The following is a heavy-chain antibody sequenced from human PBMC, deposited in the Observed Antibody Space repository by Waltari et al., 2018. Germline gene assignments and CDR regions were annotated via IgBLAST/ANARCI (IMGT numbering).Heavy chain of an antibody. CDR2: ISYDGSYK. CDR1: GVTFRRYR. CDR3: AKDYYGTGLKYFDP. Sequence: QVQLVESGGGVVQPGRSLRLSGSASGVTFRRYRMHGVRQAPGKGLEWVAVISYDGSYKYYADSVKGRFTISRDNSKNTLYLQMNSLGAEDTAVFYCAKDYYGTGLKYFDPWGQGTLVTVSS. D-gene: IGHD3-10*01. V-gene: IGHV3-30*18. J-gene: IGHJ5*02.